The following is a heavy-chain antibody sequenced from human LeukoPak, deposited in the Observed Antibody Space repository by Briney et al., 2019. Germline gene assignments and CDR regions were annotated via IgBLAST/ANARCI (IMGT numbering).Heavy chain of an antibody. D-gene: IGHD2-2*01. CDR3: ARGRGCSSMSCYPDY. Sequence: GGSLRLSCAASAFTFRTYSMNWVRQAPGKGPEWVSYISSSSSYIYYADSVKGRFTISRDNAKNSLYLQMNSLRAEDTAVYYCARGRGCSSMSCYPDYWGQGTLVTVSS. CDR1: AFTFRTYS. V-gene: IGHV3-21*06. CDR2: ISSSSSYI. J-gene: IGHJ4*02.